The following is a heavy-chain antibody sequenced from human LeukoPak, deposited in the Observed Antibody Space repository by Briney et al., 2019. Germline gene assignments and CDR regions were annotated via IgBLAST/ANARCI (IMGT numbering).Heavy chain of an antibody. Sequence: GESLRLSCAASGFSFSSYWMSWVRQAPGKGLEWVANIQHDGTEQYYVDSVKGRFTISRDNTKKSLFLQINSLRAEDTAVYYCARDLWGYGSGTNFDYWGQGTLVTVSS. CDR2: IQHDGTEQ. D-gene: IGHD3-10*01. CDR1: GFSFSSYW. J-gene: IGHJ4*02. CDR3: ARDLWGYGSGTNFDY. V-gene: IGHV3-7*03.